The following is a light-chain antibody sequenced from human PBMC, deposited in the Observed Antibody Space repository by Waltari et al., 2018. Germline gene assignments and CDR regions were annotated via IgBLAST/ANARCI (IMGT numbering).Light chain of an antibody. CDR2: RNN. J-gene: IGLJ1*01. V-gene: IGLV1-47*01. CDR3: AAWDDSLSGSYV. CDR1: SSNIGSNY. Sequence: QSVLTQPPSASGTPGQRVTISCSGSSSNIGSNYVYWYQQLPGTAPKLLIYRNNQRPAGVPDRFSGSKSGTSASRAISGLRSEDEADYYCAAWDDSLSGSYVFGTGTKVTVL.